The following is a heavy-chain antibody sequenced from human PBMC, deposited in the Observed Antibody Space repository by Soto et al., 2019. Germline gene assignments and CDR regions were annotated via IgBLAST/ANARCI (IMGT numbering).Heavy chain of an antibody. CDR2: ISGSGGST. V-gene: IGHV3-23*01. CDR1: GFTFSSYA. D-gene: IGHD5-18*01. Sequence: PGGSLRPSCAASGFTFSSYAMSWVRQAPGRGLEWVSAISGSGGSTYYADSVKGRFTISRDNSKNTLYLQMNSLRAEDTAVYYCAKDRDTAMAMVIDYWGQGTLVTVSS. CDR3: AKDRDTAMAMVIDY. J-gene: IGHJ4*02.